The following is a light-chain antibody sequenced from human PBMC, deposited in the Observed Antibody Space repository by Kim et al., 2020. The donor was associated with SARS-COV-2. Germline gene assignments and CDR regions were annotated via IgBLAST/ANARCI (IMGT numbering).Light chain of an antibody. CDR3: HQYNNWPLYS. CDR2: DAS. V-gene: IGKV3-15*01. CDR1: QNVGSS. J-gene: IGKJ2*03. Sequence: VSPGDRATLSCRASQNVGSSLAWYQQKPGQAPRLLIYDASTRATVIPARFSGSGSGTEFTLTISSLQSEDFAVYYCHQYNNWPLYSFGQGTKLEI.